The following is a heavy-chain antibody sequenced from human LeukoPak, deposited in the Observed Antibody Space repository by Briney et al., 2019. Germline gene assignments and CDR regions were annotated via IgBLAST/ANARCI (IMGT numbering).Heavy chain of an antibody. J-gene: IGHJ3*02. D-gene: IGHD5-18*01. CDR1: GYTFTSYG. CDR3: ARGEDTAMVEDAFDI. Sequence: RASVKVSCKASGYTFTSYGISWVRQAPGQGLEWMGWISAYNGNTNYAQKLQGRVTMTTDTSTSTVYMELSSLRSEDTAVYYCARGEDTAMVEDAFDIWGQGTMVTVSS. CDR2: ISAYNGNT. V-gene: IGHV1-18*01.